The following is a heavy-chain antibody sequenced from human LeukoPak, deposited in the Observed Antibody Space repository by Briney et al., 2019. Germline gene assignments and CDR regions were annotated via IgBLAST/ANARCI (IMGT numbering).Heavy chain of an antibody. Sequence: ASVKVSCKASGYTFTSYGISWVRQAPGQGLEWMGWISAYNGNTNYAQKLQGRVTMTTDTSTSTAYMELRSLRSDDTAVYYCARVSPPYYDILTGYRIDYWGQGTLVTVSS. CDR2: ISAYNGNT. CDR1: GYTFTSYG. V-gene: IGHV1-18*01. J-gene: IGHJ4*02. CDR3: ARVSPPYYDILTGYRIDY. D-gene: IGHD3-9*01.